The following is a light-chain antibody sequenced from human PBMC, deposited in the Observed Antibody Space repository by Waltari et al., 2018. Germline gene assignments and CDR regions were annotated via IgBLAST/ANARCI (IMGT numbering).Light chain of an antibody. CDR3: QQSYSLPPT. J-gene: IGKJ1*01. Sequence: DIQMTQSPPSLSASVGDRVTISCRASQTVSNYLNWFQQKSGKAPKLLIYAASTLQGGVPPRFTGSGAGTDFTLTITSLQPEDFATYYCQQSYSLPPTFGQVTKVEVK. CDR2: AAS. V-gene: IGKV1-39*01. CDR1: QTVSNY.